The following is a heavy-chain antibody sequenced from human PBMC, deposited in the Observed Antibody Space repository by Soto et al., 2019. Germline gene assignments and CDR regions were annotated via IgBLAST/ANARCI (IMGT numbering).Heavy chain of an antibody. CDR2: ISASGGSA. J-gene: IGHJ3*02. V-gene: IGHV3-23*01. CDR1: GFTFNNYA. CDR3: AKAKTRSYADALDI. Sequence: GGSLRLSCAASGFTFNNYAMNWVRQAPGKGLEWVSSISASGGSAYYADSVKGRFTISRGNSKNTLYLQTNSLRVEDTALYYCAKAKTRSYADALDIWGQGTMVTVSS. D-gene: IGHD2-8*01.